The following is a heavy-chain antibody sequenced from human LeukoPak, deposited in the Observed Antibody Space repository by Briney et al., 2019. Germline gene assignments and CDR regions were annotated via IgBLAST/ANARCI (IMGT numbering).Heavy chain of an antibody. Sequence: GGSLRLSCAASGFTFSSYAMHWVRQAPGKGLEYVSAISSNGGSTYYANSVKGRFTISRDNSKNTLYLQMNSLRAEDTAVYYCAKDSLIYCSGGSCYPDYWGQGTLVTVSS. J-gene: IGHJ4*02. D-gene: IGHD2-15*01. CDR1: GFTFSSYA. CDR2: ISSNGGST. V-gene: IGHV3-64*01. CDR3: AKDSLIYCSGGSCYPDY.